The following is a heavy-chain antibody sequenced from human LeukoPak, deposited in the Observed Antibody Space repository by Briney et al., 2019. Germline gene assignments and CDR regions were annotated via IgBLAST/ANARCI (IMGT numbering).Heavy chain of an antibody. CDR2: IYYDGGKK. CDR3: ARDRLKIKYFDL. J-gene: IGHJ2*01. D-gene: IGHD6-19*01. CDR1: GFTFRNFG. Sequence: GRSLRLSCAASGFTFRNFGMHWVRQGPGKGLEWVAVIYYDGGKKYYADSVKGRFTISRDNSKNTLYLQLNSLRAEDTAVYYCARDRLKIKYFDLWGRGTQVTVSS. V-gene: IGHV3-33*01.